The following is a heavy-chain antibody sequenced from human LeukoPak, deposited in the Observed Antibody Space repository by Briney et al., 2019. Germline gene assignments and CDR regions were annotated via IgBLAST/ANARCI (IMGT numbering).Heavy chain of an antibody. D-gene: IGHD5-18*01. CDR1: GGTFSSYA. CDR3: ARSDLRGYSYGYEDY. CDR2: IIPIFGTA. V-gene: IGHV1-69*13. Sequence: GASVKVSCKASGGTFSSYAISWVRQAPGQGLEWMGGIIPIFGTANYAQKFQGRVTITADESTSTAYMELSSLRSEDTAVYYCARSDLRGYSYGYEDYWGQGTLVTVSS. J-gene: IGHJ4*02.